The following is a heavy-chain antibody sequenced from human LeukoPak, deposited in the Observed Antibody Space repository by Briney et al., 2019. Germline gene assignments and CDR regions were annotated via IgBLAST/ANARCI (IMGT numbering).Heavy chain of an antibody. V-gene: IGHV3-23*01. CDR2: ISSSGSTI. Sequence: PGGSLRLSCAASGFTFSSYAMSWVRQAPGKGLEWVSYISSSGSTIYYADSVKGRFTISRDNSKNTLYLQMNSLRAEDTAVYYCAREWGSGYYSNNWFDPWGQGTLVTVSS. D-gene: IGHD3-22*01. CDR3: AREWGSGYYSNNWFDP. CDR1: GFTFSSYA. J-gene: IGHJ5*02.